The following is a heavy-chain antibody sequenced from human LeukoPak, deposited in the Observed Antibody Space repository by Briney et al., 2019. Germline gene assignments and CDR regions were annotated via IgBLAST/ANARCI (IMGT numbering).Heavy chain of an antibody. D-gene: IGHD6-13*01. J-gene: IGHJ6*02. V-gene: IGHV1-18*01. CDR3: ARESSSSWYPLHYYYGMDV. Sequence: GASVKVSCKASGYTFTSYGISWVRQAPGQGLEWMRWISAYNGNTNYAQKLQGRVTMTTDTSTSTAYMELRSLRSDDTAVYYCARESSSSWYPLHYYYGMDVWGQGTTVTVSS. CDR1: GYTFTSYG. CDR2: ISAYNGNT.